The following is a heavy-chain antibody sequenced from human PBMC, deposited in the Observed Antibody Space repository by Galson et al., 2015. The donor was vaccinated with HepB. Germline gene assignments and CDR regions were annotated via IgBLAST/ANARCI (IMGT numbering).Heavy chain of an antibody. CDR3: ARDMKNTALDF. V-gene: IGHV3-74*01. J-gene: IGHJ4*02. CDR2: IHTDGTKT. CDR1: GLTFNNYW. Sequence: SLRLSCAASGLTFNNYWMHWVRQAPGKGREWVSQIHTDGTKTGHADSVEGRFAISRDNAMSTLYLQMNSLRAEDTAVYFCARDMKNTALDFWGQGTLVTVSS. D-gene: IGHD2/OR15-2a*01.